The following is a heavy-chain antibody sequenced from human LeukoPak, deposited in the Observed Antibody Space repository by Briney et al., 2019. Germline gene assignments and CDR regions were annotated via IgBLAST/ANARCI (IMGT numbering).Heavy chain of an antibody. Sequence: SETLSLTCTVSGDSISSTNYYWGWIRQPPGKGLEWIGSIYYTGSTYYNPSLQSRVTISVDTSENQFSLRLTSVTAADTTVYYCARRRSGDYYLDYWGQGTLVTVSS. D-gene: IGHD2-21*02. CDR3: ARRRSGDYYLDY. J-gene: IGHJ4*02. CDR2: IYYTGST. CDR1: GDSISSTNYY. V-gene: IGHV4-39*01.